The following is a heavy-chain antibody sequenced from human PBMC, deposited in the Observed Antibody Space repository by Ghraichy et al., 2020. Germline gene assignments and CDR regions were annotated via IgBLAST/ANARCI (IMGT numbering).Heavy chain of an antibody. CDR3: AREGVWGSYRYKDY. Sequence: SETLSLTCTVSGGSISSGGYYWSWIRQHPGKGLEWIGYIYYSGSTYYNPSLKSRVTISVDTSKNQFSLKLSSVTAADTAVYYCAREGVWGSYRYKDYWGQGTLVTVSS. CDR2: IYYSGST. D-gene: IGHD3-16*02. J-gene: IGHJ4*02. V-gene: IGHV4-31*03. CDR1: GGSISSGGYY.